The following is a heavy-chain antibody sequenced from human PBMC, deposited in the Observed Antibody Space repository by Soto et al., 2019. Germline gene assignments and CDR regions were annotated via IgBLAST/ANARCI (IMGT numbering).Heavy chain of an antibody. CDR2: INHSGST. V-gene: IGHV4-34*01. CDR1: GGSFSGYY. D-gene: IGHD2-15*01. Sequence: QVQLQQWGAGLLKPSETLSLTCAVYGGSFSGYYWSWIRQPPGKGLEWIGEINHSGSTNYNPSLTSRVTISVDTSKNQFSLKLSSVTAADTAVYYCARDRRSKPPLYYYYYGMDVWGQGTTVTVSS. CDR3: ARDRRSKPPLYYYYYGMDV. J-gene: IGHJ6*02.